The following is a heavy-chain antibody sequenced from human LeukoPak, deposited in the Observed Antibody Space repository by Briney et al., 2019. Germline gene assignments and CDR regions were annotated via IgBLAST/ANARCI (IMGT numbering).Heavy chain of an antibody. CDR2: IYTSGST. CDR3: ARHGAEDSNYDFWSGYYTPSYFDY. D-gene: IGHD3-3*01. J-gene: IGHJ4*02. V-gene: IGHV4-4*09. Sequence: SETLSLTCTVSGGSISSYYWSWIRQPPGKGLEWIGYIYTSGSTNYNPSLKSRVTISVDTSKNQFSLKLSSVTAADTAVYYCARHGAEDSNYDFWSGYYTPSYFDYWGQGTLVTVSS. CDR1: GGSISSYY.